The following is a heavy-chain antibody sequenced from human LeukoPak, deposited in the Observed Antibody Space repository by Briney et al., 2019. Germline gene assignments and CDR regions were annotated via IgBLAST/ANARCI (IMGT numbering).Heavy chain of an antibody. CDR2: ISSSSSYI. V-gene: IGHV3-21*01. CDR3: ARDRDNGMDV. CDR1: EFTFSSYS. D-gene: IGHD2-15*01. Sequence: GGSLRLSCAASEFTFSSYSMNWVRQAPGKGLEWVSSISSSSSYIYYADSVKGRFTISRDNAKNSLYLQMNSLRAEDTAVYYCARDRDNGMDVWGKGTTVTVSS. J-gene: IGHJ6*04.